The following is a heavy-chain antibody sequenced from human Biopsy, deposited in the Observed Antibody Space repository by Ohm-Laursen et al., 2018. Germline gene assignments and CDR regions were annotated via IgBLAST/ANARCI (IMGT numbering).Heavy chain of an antibody. V-gene: IGHV4-59*11. CDR2: ISHTGYT. J-gene: IGHJ1*01. Sequence: TLSLTCAVSGGSFTGHYWTWIRQPPGKGLEWIGHISHTGYTSYKSSLKSRVTISLDTSRKHFSLRLTSLAAADAAVYYCARGSNEYGGLYFPHWGQGTLVTVSS. CDR3: ARGSNEYGGLYFPH. D-gene: IGHD4-23*01. CDR1: GGSFTGHY.